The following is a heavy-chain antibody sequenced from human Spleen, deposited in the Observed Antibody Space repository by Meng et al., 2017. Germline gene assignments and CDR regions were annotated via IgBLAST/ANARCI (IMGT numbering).Heavy chain of an antibody. J-gene: IGHJ4*01. CDR3: ARDEDISAAGKLFGDY. D-gene: IGHD6-13*01. V-gene: IGHV1-2*02. CDR1: GYNFPDYY. Sequence: QVQRGQSGAEVKRPWASVKVSCKPSGYNFPDYYIHGVRRAPGQGLEWMGWIDPKTGDTHYALKFQGRVTMTGDTSISTAYMELSGLRSDDTAMYYCARDEDISAAGKLFGDYWGHGTLVTVSS. CDR2: IDPKTGDT.